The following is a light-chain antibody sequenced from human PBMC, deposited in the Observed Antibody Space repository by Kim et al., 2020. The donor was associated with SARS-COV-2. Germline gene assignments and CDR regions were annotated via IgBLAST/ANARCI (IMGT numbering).Light chain of an antibody. CDR2: DAS. J-gene: IGKJ2*01. CDR3: QQCNSYPYT. Sequence: SASGGDRFTITFRASQSISSWFAWYQQKPGKAPKLLIYDASNLESGVPSRFSGSGSGTEFTLTISSLQPYDFATYYCQQCNSYPYTFGQGTKLEI. V-gene: IGKV1-5*01. CDR1: QSISSW.